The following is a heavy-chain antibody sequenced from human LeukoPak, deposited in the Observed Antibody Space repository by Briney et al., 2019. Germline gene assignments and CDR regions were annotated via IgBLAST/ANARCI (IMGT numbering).Heavy chain of an antibody. J-gene: IGHJ4*02. CDR1: GYSFTYYA. CDR2: ISTYNGDT. CDR3: ARDPSNTGGWNPYFDY. V-gene: IGHV1-18*01. Sequence: ASVKVSCKASGYSFTYYAISWVRQAPGQGLGWMGWISTYNGDTRYARKFQGRVTLTTDTSTSTGYMEMGSLTSDDTAVYYCARDPSNTGGWNPYFDYWGQGTLVTVSS. D-gene: IGHD6-19*01.